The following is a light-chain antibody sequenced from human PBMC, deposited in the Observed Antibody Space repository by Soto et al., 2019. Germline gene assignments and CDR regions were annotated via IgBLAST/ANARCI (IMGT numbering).Light chain of an antibody. CDR2: KAS. CDR3: QQYNSYWT. J-gene: IGKJ1*01. CDR1: QSISGW. V-gene: IGKV1-5*03. Sequence: DIQMTQSPSTLSASVGDRVTITCRASQSISGWLAWYQQKVGKAPKLLIYKASSLQSGVPSRFSGSGSGTDFTLTISSPQADDFATYYCQQYNSYWTFGQGTKVDIK.